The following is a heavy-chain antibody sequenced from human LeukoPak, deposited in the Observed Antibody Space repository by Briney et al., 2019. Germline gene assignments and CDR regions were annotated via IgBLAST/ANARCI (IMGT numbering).Heavy chain of an antibody. D-gene: IGHD7-27*01. CDR3: ARGTWGSTYYFDY. Sequence: KHSQTLSLTCAISGDSVSSDNTAWNWIRLSPSRGLEWLGRTYYRSKWYNNYAVSVRSRITINPDTSKNQFSLQLNSVTPEDTALYYCARGTWGSTYYFDYWGQGTLVTVSS. CDR2: TYYRSKWYN. CDR1: GDSVSSDNTA. J-gene: IGHJ4*02. V-gene: IGHV6-1*01.